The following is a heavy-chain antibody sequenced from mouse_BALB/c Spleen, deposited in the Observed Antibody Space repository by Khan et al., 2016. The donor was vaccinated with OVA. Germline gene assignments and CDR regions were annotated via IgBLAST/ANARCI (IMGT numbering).Heavy chain of an antibody. CDR3: ARREKYGYDPSWFAY. CDR1: GYTFTSYW. Sequence: QVQLKQSGAELVRPGASVKLSCKAAGYTFTSYWMNWVKQRPGHGLEWIGKINPSDSEAHYNQMFKDKATLTVDKSSSTAYMQLSSLTSEDSAVYYGARREKYGYDPSWFAYWGQGTLVTVSA. J-gene: IGHJ3*01. CDR2: INPSDSEA. D-gene: IGHD2-2*01. V-gene: IGHV1-61*01.